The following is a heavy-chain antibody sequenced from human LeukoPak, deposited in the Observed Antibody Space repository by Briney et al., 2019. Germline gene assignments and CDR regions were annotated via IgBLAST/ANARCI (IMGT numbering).Heavy chain of an antibody. CDR2: IYHSGST. CDR1: GGSISSGGYY. CDR3: AREEYSSSA. V-gene: IGHV4-30-2*01. Sequence: SETLSLTCTVSGGSISSGGYYWSWIRQPPGKGLEWIGYIYHSGSTYYNSSLKSRVTISVDRSKNQFSLKLSSVTAADTAVYYCAREEYSSSAWGQGTLVTVSS. J-gene: IGHJ4*02. D-gene: IGHD6-6*01.